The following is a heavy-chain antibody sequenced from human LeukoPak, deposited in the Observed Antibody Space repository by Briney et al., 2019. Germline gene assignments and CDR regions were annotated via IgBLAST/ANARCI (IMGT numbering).Heavy chain of an antibody. CDR1: GFTFSSYA. CDR2: ISYDGSNK. D-gene: IGHD1-26*01. J-gene: IGHJ4*02. Sequence: GRSLRLSCAASGFTFSSYAMHWVRQAPGKGLEWVAVISYDGSNKYYADSVKGRFTISRDNSKNTLYLQMNSLRAEDTAVYYCARDPTNLVGAYFDYWGQGTLATVSS. V-gene: IGHV3-30-3*01. CDR3: ARDPTNLVGAYFDY.